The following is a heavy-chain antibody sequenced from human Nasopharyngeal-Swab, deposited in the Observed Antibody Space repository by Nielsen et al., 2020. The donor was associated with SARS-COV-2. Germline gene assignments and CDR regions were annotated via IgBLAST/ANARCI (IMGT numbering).Heavy chain of an antibody. D-gene: IGHD3-10*01. CDR3: ARDYNTVWFGELSAYYYGMDV. Sequence: ASVKVSCKASGYTFTSYGISWVRQAPGQGLEWMGWISAYNGNTNYAQKLQGRVTMTTDTSTSTAYMELRSLRSDDTAVYYCARDYNTVWFGELSAYYYGMDVWGQGTTVTVSS. J-gene: IGHJ6*02. CDR2: ISAYNGNT. V-gene: IGHV1-18*01. CDR1: GYTFTSYG.